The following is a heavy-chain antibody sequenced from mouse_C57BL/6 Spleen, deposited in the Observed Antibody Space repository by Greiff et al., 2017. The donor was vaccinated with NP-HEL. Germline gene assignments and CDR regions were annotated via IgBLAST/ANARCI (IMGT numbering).Heavy chain of an antibody. D-gene: IGHD4-1*01. Sequence: DVKLQESGPGLVKPSQSLSLTCSVTGYSITSGYYWNWIRQFPGNKLEWMGYISYDGSNNYNPSLKNRISITRDTSKNQFFLKLNSVTTEDTATYYCARGELGRGAYWGQGTLVTVSA. CDR3: ARGELGRGAY. CDR1: GYSITSGYY. V-gene: IGHV3-6*01. J-gene: IGHJ3*01. CDR2: ISYDGSN.